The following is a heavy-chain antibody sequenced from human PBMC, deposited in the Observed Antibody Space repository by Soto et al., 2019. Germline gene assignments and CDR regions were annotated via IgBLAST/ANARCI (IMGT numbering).Heavy chain of an antibody. CDR3: ARERDFGVVNDAFDI. V-gene: IGHV3-74*03. CDR1: GFTFSNHW. CDR2: VSIDGSRT. D-gene: IGHD3-3*01. J-gene: IGHJ3*02. Sequence: GGSLRLSCAASGFTFSNHWMHWVRQAPGKGLVWVSRVSIDGSRTTYADSVKGRFIISRENAKNTLFLQMNSLRAEDTAVYYCARERDFGVVNDAFDIWGQGTMVTVSS.